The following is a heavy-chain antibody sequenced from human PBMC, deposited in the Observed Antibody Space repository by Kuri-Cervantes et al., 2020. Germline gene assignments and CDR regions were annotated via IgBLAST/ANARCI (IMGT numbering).Heavy chain of an antibody. CDR1: GGSFSAYH. J-gene: IGHJ6*03. D-gene: IGHD3-3*01. V-gene: IGHV4-34*01. CDR2: INHSGST. Sequence: GSLRLSCAVCGGSFSAYHWTWIRLSVGKGLEWIGEINHSGSTIYNPSLKSRVTISVDTSKNQFSLKLSSVTAADTAVYYCARVLSEKSYYDFWSGYRDPFSYYYMDVWGKGTTVTVSS. CDR3: ARVLSEKSYYDFWSGYRDPFSYYYMDV.